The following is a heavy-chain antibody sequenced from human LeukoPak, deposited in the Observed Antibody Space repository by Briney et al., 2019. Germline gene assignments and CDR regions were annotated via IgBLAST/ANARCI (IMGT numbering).Heavy chain of an antibody. D-gene: IGHD3-22*01. CDR3: AGRPDSSGYELFDY. J-gene: IGHJ4*02. CDR1: GGTFSSYA. V-gene: IGHV1-69*04. CDR2: IIPILGIA. Sequence: SVTVSCKASGGTFSSYAISWVRQAPGQGREWMGRIIPILGIANYAQKFQGRVTITADKSTSTAYMELSSLRSEDTAVYYCAGRPDSSGYELFDYWGQGTLVTVSS.